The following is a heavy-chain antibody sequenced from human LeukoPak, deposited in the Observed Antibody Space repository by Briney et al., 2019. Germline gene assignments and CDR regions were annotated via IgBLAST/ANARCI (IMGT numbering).Heavy chain of an antibody. CDR3: ARRLRYFDWLTYNWFDP. D-gene: IGHD3-9*01. CDR1: GGSFSGYY. Sequence: PSETLSLTCADYGGSFSGYYWSWIRQPPGKGLEWIGEINHSGSTNYNPSLKSRVTISVDTSKNQFSLKLSSVTAADTAVYYCARRLRYFDWLTYNWFDPWGQGTLVTVSS. J-gene: IGHJ5*02. V-gene: IGHV4-34*01. CDR2: INHSGST.